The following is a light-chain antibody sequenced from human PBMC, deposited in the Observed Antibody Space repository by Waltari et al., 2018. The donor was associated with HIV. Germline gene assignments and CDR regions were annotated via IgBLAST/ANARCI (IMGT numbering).Light chain of an antibody. Sequence: QSVLTQPPSVSGAPGQRVTISCTGSSSNIGASYDVHWYQHLPGTAPKLLIYGNSKRPSGVPDRFSGSKSGTSASLAITGLQTEDEADYYCQSYDSSLSEVFGTGTKVTVL. CDR3: QSYDSSLSEV. J-gene: IGLJ1*01. V-gene: IGLV1-40*01. CDR2: GNS. CDR1: SSNIGASYD.